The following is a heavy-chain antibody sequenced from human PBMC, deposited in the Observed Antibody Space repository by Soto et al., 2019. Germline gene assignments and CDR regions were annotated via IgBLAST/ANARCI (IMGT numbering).Heavy chain of an antibody. Sequence: QVQLVESGGGLVKPGGSLRLSCAASGFTFSDYYMSWIRQAPGKGLEWVSYISSSGSTIYYADSVKGRFTISRDNAKNSLSLQMNSLRAEDTAVYYCARDGTGYCISTSCYGDAFDIWGHGTMVTVSS. CDR3: ARDGTGYCISTSCYGDAFDI. V-gene: IGHV3-11*01. D-gene: IGHD2-2*03. J-gene: IGHJ3*02. CDR2: ISSSGSTI. CDR1: GFTFSDYY.